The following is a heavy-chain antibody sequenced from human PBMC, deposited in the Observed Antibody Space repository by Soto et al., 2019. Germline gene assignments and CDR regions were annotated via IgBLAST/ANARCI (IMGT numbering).Heavy chain of an antibody. Sequence: QITLKESGPTLVKPTQTLTLTCTFSGFSLSTSGVGVGWIRQPPGKALEWLALIYWDDDKRYSPSLKSRRTNTKDTTKNQVVLTMTNMEPVDTATYYCAHSGHYYGPGSYDDWGQGTLVTVSS. CDR1: GFSLSTSGVG. CDR2: IYWDDDK. J-gene: IGHJ4*02. CDR3: AHSGHYYGPGSYDD. V-gene: IGHV2-5*02. D-gene: IGHD3-10*01.